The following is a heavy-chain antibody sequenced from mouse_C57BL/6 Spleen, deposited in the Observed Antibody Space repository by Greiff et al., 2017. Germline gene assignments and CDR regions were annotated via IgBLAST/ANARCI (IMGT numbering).Heavy chain of an antibody. V-gene: IGHV1-64*01. D-gene: IGHD1-2*01. Sequence: QVQLQQPGAELVKPGASVKLSCKASGYTFTSYWMHWVKQRPGQGLEWIGMIHPNSGSTNYNEKFKSKATLTVDKSSSTAYMQLSSLTSEDSAVYYCARGDGDVGYGCVWGTGTTVTFSS. CDR2: IHPNSGST. CDR1: GYTFTSYW. CDR3: ARGDGDVGYGCV. J-gene: IGHJ1*03.